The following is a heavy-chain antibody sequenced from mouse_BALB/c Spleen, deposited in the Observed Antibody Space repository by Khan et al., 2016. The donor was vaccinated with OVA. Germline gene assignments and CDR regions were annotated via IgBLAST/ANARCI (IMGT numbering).Heavy chain of an antibody. J-gene: IGHJ4*01. Sequence: QVQLKESGPGLVAPSQSLSITCTISGFSLTNYGVHWVRQPPGKGLEWLVVIWSDGSTTYNSALKSRLSISKDNSKSQVFLKMNSLQTDDTAMYYGARQPYYHYYIMDYWGQGTSDTVSS. V-gene: IGHV2-6-1*01. D-gene: IGHD2-10*01. CDR1: GFSLTNYG. CDR3: ARQPYYHYYIMDY. CDR2: IWSDGST.